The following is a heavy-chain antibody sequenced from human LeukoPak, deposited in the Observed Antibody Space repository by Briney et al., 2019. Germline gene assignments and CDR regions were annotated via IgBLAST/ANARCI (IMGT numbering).Heavy chain of an antibody. CDR1: GYTFTSYG. D-gene: IGHD2-2*02. V-gene: IGHV1-18*01. Sequence: GASVKVSCKASGYTFTSYGISWVRQAPGQGLEWMGWISAYNGNTNYAQKLQGRVTMTTDTSTSTAYMELRSLRSDDTAVYYCARVHLKGDGPLGYCSSTSCYRLWWFDPWGQGTLVTVSS. CDR3: ARVHLKGDGPLGYCSSTSCYRLWWFDP. J-gene: IGHJ5*02. CDR2: ISAYNGNT.